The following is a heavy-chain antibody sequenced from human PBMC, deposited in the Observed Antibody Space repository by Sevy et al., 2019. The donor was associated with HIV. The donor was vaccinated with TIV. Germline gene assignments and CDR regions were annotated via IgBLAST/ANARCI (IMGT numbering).Heavy chain of an antibody. CDR3: ARVEWELLEGAFDI. D-gene: IGHD1-26*01. CDR2: IKQDGSEK. Sequence: GSLRLSCAASGFTFSSYWMSWVRQAPGKGLEWVANIKQDGSEKYYVDSVKGRFTISRDNAKNSLYLQMNSLRAEDTAVYYCARVEWELLEGAFDIWGQGTMVTVSS. J-gene: IGHJ3*02. CDR1: GFTFSSYW. V-gene: IGHV3-7*03.